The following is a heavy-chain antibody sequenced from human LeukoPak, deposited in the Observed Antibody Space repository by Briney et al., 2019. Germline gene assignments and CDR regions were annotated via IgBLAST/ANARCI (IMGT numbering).Heavy chain of an antibody. D-gene: IGHD2-2*02. CDR3: ARLSGAPVRHPIYHFDY. CDR2: IYHSGST. CDR1: GYSISNDYY. J-gene: IGHJ4*02. Sequence: PSETLSLTCAVSGYSISNDYYWGWVRQPPGKGLEWIGNIYHSGSTYKNPSLKGRLTMSLDTSKNQFSLKLISVTAADTAMYYCARLSGAPVRHPIYHFDYWGQGTLVTVSS. V-gene: IGHV4-38-2*01.